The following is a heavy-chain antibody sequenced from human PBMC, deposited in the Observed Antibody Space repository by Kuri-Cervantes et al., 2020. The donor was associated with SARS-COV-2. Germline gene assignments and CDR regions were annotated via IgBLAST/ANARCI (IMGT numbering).Heavy chain of an antibody. J-gene: IGHJ6*02. CDR2: IYYSGST. D-gene: IGHD2-8*02. Sequence: GSLRLSCTVSGGSISSSSYYWGWIRQPPGKGLEWIGSIYYSGSTYYNPSLKSRVTLSVDTSKNQFFLKLSSVTAADTAVYYCARHLWSDGMDVWGQGTTVTVSS. CDR1: GGSISSSSYY. V-gene: IGHV4-39*01. CDR3: ARHLWSDGMDV.